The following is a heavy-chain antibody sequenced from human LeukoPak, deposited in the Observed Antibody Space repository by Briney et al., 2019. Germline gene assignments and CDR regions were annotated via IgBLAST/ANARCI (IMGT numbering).Heavy chain of an antibody. V-gene: IGHV4-34*01. D-gene: IGHD3-3*01. CDR1: GGSFSGYY. J-gene: IGHJ6*03. Sequence: SETLSLTCAVYGGSFSGYYWSWIRQPPGKGLEWIGEINHSGSTNYNPSLKSRVTISVDTSKNQFSLKLSSVTAADTAVYYCARQYDFWSGYSSRPGYMDVWGKGTTVTVSS. CDR3: ARQYDFWSGYSSRPGYMDV. CDR2: INHSGST.